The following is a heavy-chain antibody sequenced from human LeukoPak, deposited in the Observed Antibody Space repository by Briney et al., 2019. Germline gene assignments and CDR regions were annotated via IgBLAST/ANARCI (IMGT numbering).Heavy chain of an antibody. Sequence: SETLSLTRTVSGGSLSSYYWSWIPQPPGKGLEGIGYIYYSGSTNYYTSLKSRVTISVDTSKNQFSVKLSSVTAADTAVYYCARDSDCSGGSCYFDYWGQGTLATVSS. CDR3: ARDSDCSGGSCYFDY. CDR2: IYYSGST. J-gene: IGHJ4*02. D-gene: IGHD2-15*01. CDR1: GGSLSSYY. V-gene: IGHV4-59*01.